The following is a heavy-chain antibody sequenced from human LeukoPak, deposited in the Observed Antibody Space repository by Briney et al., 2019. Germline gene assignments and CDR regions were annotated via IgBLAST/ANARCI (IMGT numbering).Heavy chain of an antibody. CDR3: ARGRPGYYDSSGYYGSFDY. J-gene: IGHJ4*02. Sequence: GGSLRLSCAASGFTFSSYGMHWVRQAPGKGLEWVAVISYDGSNKYYADSVKGRFTISRDNSKNTLYLQMNSLRAEDTAVYYCARGRPGYYDSSGYYGSFDYWGQGTLVTVSS. CDR1: GFTFSSYG. V-gene: IGHV3-30*03. CDR2: ISYDGSNK. D-gene: IGHD3-22*01.